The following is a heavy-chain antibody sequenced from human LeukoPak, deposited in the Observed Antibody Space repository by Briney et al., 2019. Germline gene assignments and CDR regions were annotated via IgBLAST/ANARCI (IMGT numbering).Heavy chain of an antibody. CDR1: GYTFASYY. V-gene: IGHV1-46*01. CDR3: ARDGPRIAALGEDFDY. D-gene: IGHD6-13*01. CDR2: INPSGGST. J-gene: IGHJ4*02. Sequence: ASVKVSCKASGYTFASYYMHWVRQAPGQGLEWMGIINPSGGSTSYAQKFQGRVTMTRDTSTSTVYMELSSLRSEDTAVYYCARDGPRIAALGEDFDYWGQGTLVTVSS.